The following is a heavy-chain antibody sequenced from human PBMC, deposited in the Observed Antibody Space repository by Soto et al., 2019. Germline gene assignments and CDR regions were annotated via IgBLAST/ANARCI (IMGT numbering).Heavy chain of an antibody. Sequence: SETLSLTCTVSAGSLSSYYWSWIRQPPGKGLAWIGYIYYGGTTNYNPSLKSRVTISVDTSKNQFSLMLTSVTAADTAFYYCAREVFSRLYTRGYDYPVGGFDMWGHGTMVT. CDR3: AREVFSRLYTRGYDYPVGGFDM. D-gene: IGHD3-10*01. CDR2: IYYGGTT. V-gene: IGHV4-59*01. CDR1: AGSLSSYY. J-gene: IGHJ3*02.